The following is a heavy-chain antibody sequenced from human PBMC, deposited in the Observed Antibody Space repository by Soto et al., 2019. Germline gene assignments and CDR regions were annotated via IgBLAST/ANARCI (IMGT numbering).Heavy chain of an antibody. D-gene: IGHD4-17*01. CDR3: AREKGDYGNYYYYGMDV. V-gene: IGHV3-53*04. J-gene: IGHJ6*02. CDR1: GFTVSSNY. Sequence: PGGSLRLSCAASGFTVSSNYMSWVRQAPGKGLEWVSVIYSGGSTYYADSVKGRFTISRHNSKNTLYLQMNSLRAEDTAVYYCAREKGDYGNYYYYGMDVWGQGTTVTVSS. CDR2: IYSGGST.